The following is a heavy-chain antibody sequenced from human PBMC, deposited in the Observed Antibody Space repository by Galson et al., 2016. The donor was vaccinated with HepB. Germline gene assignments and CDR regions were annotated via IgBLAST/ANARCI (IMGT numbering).Heavy chain of an antibody. CDR3: ARNYYNPYFDY. CDR2: INAGSGNT. D-gene: IGHD3-10*01. V-gene: IGHV1-3*01. Sequence: SVKVSCKASGYTFTNYTMHWVRQAPGQRLEWMGWINAGSGNTKYSQKFQGRVTITRDTSASTAYMELSSLRSEDTAVYYCARNYYNPYFDYWGQGTLVTVSS. CDR1: GYTFTNYT. J-gene: IGHJ4*02.